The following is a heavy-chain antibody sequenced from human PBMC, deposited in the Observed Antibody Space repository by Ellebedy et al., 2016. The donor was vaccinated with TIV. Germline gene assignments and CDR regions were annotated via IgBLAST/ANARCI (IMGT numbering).Heavy chain of an antibody. CDR1: GYTFTSYG. CDR3: ARIGGGVSGTSFDV. Sequence: AASVKVSCKASGYTFTSYGISWVRQAPGRGLEWMGWLGSYNGNTKYAQKFQGRVTMTTDTSTSTTYMELRGLRSDDTALYYCARIGGGVSGTSFDVWGQGTIVTVSS. V-gene: IGHV1-18*04. J-gene: IGHJ3*01. CDR2: LGSYNGNT. D-gene: IGHD3-16*01.